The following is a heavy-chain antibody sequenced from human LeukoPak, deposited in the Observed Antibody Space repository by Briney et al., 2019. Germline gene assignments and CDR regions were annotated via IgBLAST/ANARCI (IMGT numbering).Heavy chain of an antibody. Sequence: GGSLRLSCAASGFTFSSYGMHWVRQAPGKGLEWVAVISYDGSNKYYADSVKGRFTISRDNSKNTLYLQMNSLRAEDTAVYYCAKNPLDCSGGSCYPGRYFDLWGRGTLVTVSS. CDR1: GFTFSSYG. CDR2: ISYDGSNK. V-gene: IGHV3-30*18. J-gene: IGHJ2*01. D-gene: IGHD2-15*01. CDR3: AKNPLDCSGGSCYPGRYFDL.